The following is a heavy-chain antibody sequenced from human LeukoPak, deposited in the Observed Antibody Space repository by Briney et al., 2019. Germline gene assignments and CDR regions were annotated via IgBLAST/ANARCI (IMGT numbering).Heavy chain of an antibody. Sequence: GGSLRLSCAASGFTFSSYAMSWVRQAPGKGLEWVSAISGSGGSTYSADSVKGRFTISRDNSKNTLYLQMNSLRAEDTAVYYCAKSVVVASYYYFDYWGQVTLVTVSS. D-gene: IGHD2-15*01. CDR3: AKSVVVASYYYFDY. CDR2: ISGSGGST. J-gene: IGHJ4*02. CDR1: GFTFSSYA. V-gene: IGHV3-23*01.